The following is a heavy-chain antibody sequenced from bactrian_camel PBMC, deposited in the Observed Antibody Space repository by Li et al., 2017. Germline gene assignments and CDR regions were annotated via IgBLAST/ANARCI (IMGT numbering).Heavy chain of an antibody. CDR2: IYTRPGET. CDR1: GYIFSSCG. D-gene: IGHD6*01. CDR3: AADSPEFDASWYSSCPNPSFGH. Sequence: HVQLVESGGGSVQAGGSLKLSCAASGYIFSSCGMGWYRQAPGKEREEVAAIYTRPGETLYADSVKGRFTISWDSARNTLFLQMNNLRPDDTAVYYCAADSPEFDASWYSSCPNPSFGHWGQGTQVTVS. V-gene: IGHV3S54*01. J-gene: IGHJ4*01.